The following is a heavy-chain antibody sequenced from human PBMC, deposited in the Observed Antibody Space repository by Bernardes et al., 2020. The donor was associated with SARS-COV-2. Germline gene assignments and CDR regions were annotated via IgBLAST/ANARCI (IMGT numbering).Heavy chain of an antibody. CDR2: INHSGST. V-gene: IGHV4-34*01. J-gene: IGHJ6*03. CDR3: ARSVRQLVLLQYPKKNYYYYYMDV. Sequence: SETLSLTCAVYGRSFSGYYWSWIRQPPGKGLEWIGEINHSGSTNYNPSLKSRVTISVDTSKNQFSLKLSSATAADTAVYYCARSVRQLVLLQYPKKNYYYYYMDVWGKGTTVTVSS. D-gene: IGHD6-13*01. CDR1: GRSFSGYY.